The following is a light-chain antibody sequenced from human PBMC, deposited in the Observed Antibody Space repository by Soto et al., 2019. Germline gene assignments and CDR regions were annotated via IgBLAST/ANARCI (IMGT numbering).Light chain of an antibody. CDR2: GAS. CDR3: QQYIDWPET. V-gene: IGKV3-15*01. CDR1: QSVSSN. Sequence: EIEMTQSPATLSVSPGERATLSCRASQSVSSNLAWYQQKPGQAPRLLIYGASTRATGIPDRISGSGSGTEFTLTISSLQSEDFAVYYCQQYIDWPETFGQGTKVDNK. J-gene: IGKJ2*01.